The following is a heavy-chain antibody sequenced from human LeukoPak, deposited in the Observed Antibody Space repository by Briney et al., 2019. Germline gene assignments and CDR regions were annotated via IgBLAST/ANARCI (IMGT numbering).Heavy chain of an antibody. V-gene: IGHV3-21*04. CDR2: ISSSSDYI. D-gene: IGHD3-3*01. Sequence: GGSLRLSCIVSGFTFREYTMNWVRQAPGKGLEWISSISSSSDYIYYIDSVRGRFTISRDNARNSLYLQMNSLRAEDTAVYYCAKDYDFWSGYLDYWGQGTLVTVSS. CDR1: GFTFREYT. J-gene: IGHJ4*02. CDR3: AKDYDFWSGYLDY.